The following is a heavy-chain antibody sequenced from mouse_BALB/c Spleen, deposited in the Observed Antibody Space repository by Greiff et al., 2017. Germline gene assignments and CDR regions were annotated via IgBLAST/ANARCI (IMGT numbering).Heavy chain of an antibody. CDR3: AREGGKGTWFAY. CDR2: ISDGGSYT. D-gene: IGHD2-14*01. J-gene: IGHJ3*01. CDR1: GFTFSDYY. V-gene: IGHV5-4*02. Sequence: EVQRVESGGGLVKPGGSLKLSCAASGFTFSDYYMYWVRQTPEKRLEWVATISDGGSYTYYPDSVKGRFTISRDNAKNNLYLQMSSLKSEDTAMYYCAREGGKGTWFAYWGQGTLVTVSA.